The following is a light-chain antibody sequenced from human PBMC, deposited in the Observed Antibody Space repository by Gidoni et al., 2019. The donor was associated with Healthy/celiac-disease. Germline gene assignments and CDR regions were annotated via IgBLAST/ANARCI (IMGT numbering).Light chain of an antibody. CDR3: QQYNSYS. V-gene: IGKV1-5*03. J-gene: IGKJ1*01. CDR1: QSISSW. CDR2: KAS. Sequence: DIQMTQSPSTLSASVGDRVTITCRASQSISSWLAWYQLKPGKAPKLLIYKASSLESGVPSRFSGSGSGTEFTLTISSLQPDDFATYYCQQYNSYSFGQGTKVEIK.